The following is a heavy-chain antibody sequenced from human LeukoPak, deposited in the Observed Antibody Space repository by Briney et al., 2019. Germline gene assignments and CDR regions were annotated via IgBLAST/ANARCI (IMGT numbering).Heavy chain of an antibody. D-gene: IGHD3-10*01. J-gene: IGHJ6*03. CDR2: IYTSGST. V-gene: IGHV4-4*07. Sequence: SETLSLTCTVSGGSISSYYWSWIRQPAGKGLEWIGRIYTSGSTNYNPSLKSRVTMSVDTSKNQFFLKLSSVTAADTAVYYCARDALLWPTGLSNYYYYYMDVWGKGTTVTISS. CDR3: ARDALLWPTGLSNYYYYYMDV. CDR1: GGSISSYY.